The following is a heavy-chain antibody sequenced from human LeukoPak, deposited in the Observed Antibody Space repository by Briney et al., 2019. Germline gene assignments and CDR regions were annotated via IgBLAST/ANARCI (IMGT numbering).Heavy chain of an antibody. CDR2: ISSSGSTI. J-gene: IGHJ4*02. D-gene: IGHD4-17*01. CDR3: ARDGDGDYVFSYYFDY. CDR1: GFTFSTYS. V-gene: IGHV3-48*01. Sequence: GGSLRLSCAASGFTFSTYSMNWVRQAPGKGLRWVSYISSSGSTIYYADSVKGRFTISRDNAKNSLYLQMNSLRAEDTAVYYCARDGDGDYVFSYYFDYWGQGTLVTVSS.